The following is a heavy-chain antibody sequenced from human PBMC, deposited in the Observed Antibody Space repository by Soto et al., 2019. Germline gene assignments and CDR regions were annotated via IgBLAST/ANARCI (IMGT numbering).Heavy chain of an antibody. CDR3: AILGTYYFDNSDNYFDF. CDR2: IYYSGST. Sequence: SETLSLTCTVSGGSVSSGSYYWSWIRQPPGKGLEWIGYIYYSGSTNYNPSLKSRVTISVDTSKNQFSLKLSSVTAADTAVYYCAILGTYYFDNSDNYFDFWGQGTLVTVSS. J-gene: IGHJ4*02. D-gene: IGHD3-22*01. CDR1: GGSVSSGSYY. V-gene: IGHV4-61*01.